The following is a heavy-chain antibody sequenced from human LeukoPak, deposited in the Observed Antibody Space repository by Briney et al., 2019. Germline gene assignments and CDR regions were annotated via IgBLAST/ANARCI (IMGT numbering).Heavy chain of an antibody. V-gene: IGHV3-21*01. CDR3: ARDWWFDP. CDR1: GFTFSSYG. J-gene: IGHJ5*02. Sequence: GGSLRLSCAASGFTFSSYGMHWVRQAPGKGLEWVSSIRGSGDSTYYADSVKGRFTISRGNAKNSLYLQMNSLRAEDTAVYYCARDWWFDPWGQGTLVTVSS. CDR2: IRGSGDST.